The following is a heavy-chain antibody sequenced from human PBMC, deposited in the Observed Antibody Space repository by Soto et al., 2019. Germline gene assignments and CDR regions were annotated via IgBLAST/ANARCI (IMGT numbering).Heavy chain of an antibody. J-gene: IGHJ4*02. CDR2: IKSKTDGGTT. V-gene: IGHV3-15*07. CDR3: TTRWSGYSSAGEFFRFDY. D-gene: IGHD6-19*01. Sequence: EVQLVESGGGLVKPGGSLRLSCAASGFTFSNAWMNWVRQAPGKGLEWVGRIKSKTDGGTTDYAAPVKGRFTISRDDSKNTLYLQMNSLKTEDTAVYYCTTRWSGYSSAGEFFRFDYWGQGTLVTVSS. CDR1: GFTFSNAW.